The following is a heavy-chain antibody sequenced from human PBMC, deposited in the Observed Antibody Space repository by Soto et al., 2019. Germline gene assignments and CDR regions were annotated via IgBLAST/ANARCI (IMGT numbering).Heavy chain of an antibody. CDR3: TLYDALFFDF. D-gene: IGHD2-8*01. Sequence: ESLLLSGAASGFTFNTFNMNWVRQAPGKGLEWVSSITNNDYTAYADSVKGRFTISRDNAKKSLYLQMDSLRAEDTAVYYCTLYDALFFDFWSQGALVTVSS. J-gene: IGHJ4*02. V-gene: IGHV3-21*01. CDR1: GFTFNTFN. CDR2: ITNNDYT.